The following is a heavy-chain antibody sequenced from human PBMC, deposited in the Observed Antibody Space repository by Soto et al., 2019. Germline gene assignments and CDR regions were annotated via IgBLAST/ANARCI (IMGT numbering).Heavy chain of an antibody. Sequence: WGSLRLSCLASGFTCSRYWTHWVRQAPGKGLEWVAIISYDGSNTYYADSVKGRFTISRDNSKNTLYLQMNSLRAEDTSVYYCAKEGGLSGSYYISSSYYFDYWGQGTLVTVSS. V-gene: IGHV3-30*18. J-gene: IGHJ4*02. CDR1: GFTCSRYW. D-gene: IGHD1-26*01. CDR2: ISYDGSNT. CDR3: AKEGGLSGSYYISSSYYFDY.